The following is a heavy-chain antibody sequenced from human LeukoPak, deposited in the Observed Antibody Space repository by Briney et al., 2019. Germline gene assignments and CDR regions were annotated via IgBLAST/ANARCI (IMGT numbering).Heavy chain of an antibody. CDR2: IIPIFGTA. CDR1: GGTFGSYA. V-gene: IGHV1-69*13. Sequence: SVNVSCKASGGTFGSYAISWVRQAPGQGLEWVGGIIPIFGTANYAQKFQGRVTITADESTSTAYMELSSLRSEDTAVYYCAREMTSSGVDYWGQGTLVTVSS. J-gene: IGHJ4*02. D-gene: IGHD2-15*01. CDR3: AREMTSSGVDY.